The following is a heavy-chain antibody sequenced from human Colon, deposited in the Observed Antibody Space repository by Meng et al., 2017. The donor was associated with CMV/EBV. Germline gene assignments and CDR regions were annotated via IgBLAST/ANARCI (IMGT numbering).Heavy chain of an antibody. D-gene: IGHD5-18*01. CDR1: GVSISSDNW. Sequence: QVQLQEPSPGLVKPSGTLSLICSVSGVSISSDNWWTWVRQPPGKGLEWIGEIYHSGTTNYNPSLKSRVTISVDKSKNQVSLNLSSVTAADTAVYFCAKIPLGYSLSPLVGLDPWGQGTLVTVSS. CDR2: IYHSGTT. J-gene: IGHJ5*02. V-gene: IGHV4-4*02. CDR3: AKIPLGYSLSPLVGLDP.